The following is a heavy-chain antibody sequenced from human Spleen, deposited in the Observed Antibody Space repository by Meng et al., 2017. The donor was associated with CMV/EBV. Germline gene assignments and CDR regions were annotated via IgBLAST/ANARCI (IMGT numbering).Heavy chain of an antibody. V-gene: IGHV1-69*05. CDR3: ARAGVPAAISGWFDP. CDR2: IIPAFGTA. D-gene: IGHD2-2*01. J-gene: IGHJ5*02. Sequence: SGGAFNSYAISWVRQAPGQGLEWRGGIIPAFGTATYAQKFQGAVTITTDESTSTAYMELISLKSEDTAMYYCARAGVPAAISGWFDPWGQGTLVTVSS. CDR1: GGAFNSYA.